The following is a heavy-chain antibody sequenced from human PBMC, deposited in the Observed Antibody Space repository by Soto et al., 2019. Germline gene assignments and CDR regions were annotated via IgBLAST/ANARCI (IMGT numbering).Heavy chain of an antibody. J-gene: IGHJ6*02. CDR1: GGSISSSSYY. CDR2: IYYSGST. CDR3: ARVTIGYYGMDV. V-gene: IGHV4-39*01. Sequence: PSETLSLTCTVSGGSISSSSYYWGWIRQPPGKGLEWIGSIYYSGSTYYNPSLKSRVTISVDTSKNQFSLKLGSVTAADTAVYYCARVTIGYYGMDVWGQGTTVTVSS.